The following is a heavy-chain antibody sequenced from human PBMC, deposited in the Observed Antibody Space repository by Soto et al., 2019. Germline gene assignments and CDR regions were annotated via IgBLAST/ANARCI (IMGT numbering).Heavy chain of an antibody. Sequence: GGSLRLSCAASGFTFSSYAMHWVRQAPRKGLEWVAVISYDGSNKYYADSVKGRFTISRDNSKNTLYLQMNSLRAEDTAVYYCARDFIVVVPAAIYYYYGMDVWGQGTTVTVSS. V-gene: IGHV3-30-3*01. CDR2: ISYDGSNK. D-gene: IGHD2-2*02. J-gene: IGHJ6*02. CDR3: ARDFIVVVPAAIYYYYGMDV. CDR1: GFTFSSYA.